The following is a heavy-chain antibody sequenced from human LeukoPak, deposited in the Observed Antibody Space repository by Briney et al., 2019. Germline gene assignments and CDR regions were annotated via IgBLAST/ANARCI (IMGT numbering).Heavy chain of an antibody. CDR1: GYTFTGYY. CDR2: INPNSGGT. J-gene: IGHJ6*03. V-gene: IGHV1-2*02. CDR3: ARWGEGGGDPDYYYYYMDV. Sequence: ASVKVSCKASGYTFTGYYMHWVRQAPGQGLEWMGWINPNSGGTNYAQKFQGRVTMTRNTSISTAYMELSSLRSEDTAVYYCARWGEGGGDPDYYYYYMDVWGKGTTVTVSS. D-gene: IGHD2-21*02.